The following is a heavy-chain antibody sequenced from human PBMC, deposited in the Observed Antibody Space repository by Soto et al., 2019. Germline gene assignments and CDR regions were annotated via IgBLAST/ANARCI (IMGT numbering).Heavy chain of an antibody. D-gene: IGHD6-6*01. CDR1: GFTFSSYA. V-gene: IGHV3-30-3*01. Sequence: QVQLVESGGGVVQPGRSLRLSCAASGFTFSSYAMHWVRQAPGKGLEWVAVISYDGSNKYYADSVKGRFTISRDNSKNTLYLQMNSLRAEDTAVYYCARGPYSSSSELSCWGQGTLVTVSS. CDR2: ISYDGSNK. CDR3: ARGPYSSSSELSC. J-gene: IGHJ4*02.